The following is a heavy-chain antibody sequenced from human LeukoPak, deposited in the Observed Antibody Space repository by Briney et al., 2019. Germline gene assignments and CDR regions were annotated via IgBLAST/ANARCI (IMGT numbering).Heavy chain of an antibody. CDR3: ARESAVVVPAAIGLSGIFDY. V-gene: IGHV4-61*02. D-gene: IGHD2-2*01. Sequence: SQTLSLTYTLPAGSISSGSYDWLWIHQPAGKGPEWIGRIYTSRRPNYNPSLTRQITISVDTSKNQFSLKLRSVPAAETAVYYCARESAVVVPAAIGLSGIFDYWGQGTLVTVSS. CDR2: IYTSRRP. CDR1: AGSISSGSYD. J-gene: IGHJ4*02.